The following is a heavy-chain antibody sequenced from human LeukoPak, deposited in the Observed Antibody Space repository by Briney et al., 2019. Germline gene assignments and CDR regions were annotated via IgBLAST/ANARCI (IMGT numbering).Heavy chain of an antibody. CDR1: GYTFTNYA. D-gene: IGHD5-18*01. J-gene: IGHJ4*02. CDR3: ARGYTYASPSEAYYFDN. CDR2: INTNTGNT. V-gene: IGHV7-4-1*02. Sequence: GASVKVSCKASGYTFTNYAMNWVRQAPGQGLEWMGFINTNTGNTTYAQGFTGRFVFSLDTSVSTAYLQISSLKAKDTGVYYCARGYTYASPSEAYYFDNWGQGTLVTVSS.